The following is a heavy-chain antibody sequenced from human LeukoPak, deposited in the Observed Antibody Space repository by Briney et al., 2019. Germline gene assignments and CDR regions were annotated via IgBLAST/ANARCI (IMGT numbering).Heavy chain of an antibody. V-gene: IGHV3-48*03. D-gene: IGHD3-22*01. CDR2: ISSSGSTI. CDR3: ARAFHYYDSSGKPYYFDY. Sequence: GSLRLSCAASGFTFSSYEMNWVRQAPGKGLEWVSYISSSGSTIYYADSVKGRFTISRDNAKNSLYLQMSSLRAEDTAVYYCARAFHYYDSSGKPYYFDYWGQGTLVTVSS. CDR1: GFTFSSYE. J-gene: IGHJ4*02.